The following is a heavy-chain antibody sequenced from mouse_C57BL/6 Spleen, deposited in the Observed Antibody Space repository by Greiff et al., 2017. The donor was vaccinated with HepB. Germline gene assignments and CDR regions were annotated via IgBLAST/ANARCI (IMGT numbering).Heavy chain of an antibody. J-gene: IGHJ4*01. CDR1: GYTFTSYW. Sequence: QVQLKQPGAELVRPGSSVKLSCKASGYTFTSYWMHWVKQRPIQGLEWIGNIDPSDSETHYNQKFKDKATLTVDKSSSTAYMQLSSLTSEDSAVYYCARAYGSNYYAMDYWGQGTSVTVSS. D-gene: IGHD1-1*01. CDR2: IDPSDSET. V-gene: IGHV1-52*01. CDR3: ARAYGSNYYAMDY.